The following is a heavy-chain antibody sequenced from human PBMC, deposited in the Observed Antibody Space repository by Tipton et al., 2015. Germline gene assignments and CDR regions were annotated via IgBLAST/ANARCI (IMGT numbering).Heavy chain of an antibody. CDR3: AKDLSMFRGITIPHYYGLDV. CDR1: GFTFRNYA. Sequence: GSLRLSCAASGFTFRNYAMTWVRQAPGKGLEWVSAIGGSDGSTYYADSVKGRFTVPRDNSMNTLVLQMNSLRAEDTAVYYCAKDLSMFRGITIPHYYGLDVWGQGTTVTVSS. D-gene: IGHD3-10*01. CDR2: IGGSDGST. V-gene: IGHV3-23*01. J-gene: IGHJ6*02.